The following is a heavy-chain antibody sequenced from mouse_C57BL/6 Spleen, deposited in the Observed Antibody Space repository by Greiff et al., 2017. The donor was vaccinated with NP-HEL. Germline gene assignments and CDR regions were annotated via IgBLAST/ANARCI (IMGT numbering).Heavy chain of an antibody. Sequence: VQLKESVAELVRPGASVKLSCTASGFNIKNTYMHWVKQRPEQGLEWIGRIDPANGNTKYAPKFQGKATITADTSSNTAYLQLSSLTSEDTAIYYCARANYSPYYAMDYWGQGTSVTVSS. CDR2: IDPANGNT. CDR3: ARANYSPYYAMDY. V-gene: IGHV14-3*01. J-gene: IGHJ4*01. CDR1: GFNIKNTY. D-gene: IGHD2-12*01.